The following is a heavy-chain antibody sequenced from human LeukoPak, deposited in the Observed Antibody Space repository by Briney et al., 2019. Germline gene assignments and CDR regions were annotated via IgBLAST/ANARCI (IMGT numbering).Heavy chain of an antibody. CDR3: AGGLFYYDSSGYPGDY. D-gene: IGHD3-22*01. V-gene: IGHV4-34*01. CDR2: INHSGST. CDR1: GGSFSGYY. Sequence: SETLSLTCAVYGGSFSGYYWSWIRQPPGKGLEWIGEINHSGSTNYNPSLKSRVTISVDTSKNQFSLKLSSVTAADTAVYYCAGGLFYYDSSGYPGDYWGQGTLVTVSS. J-gene: IGHJ4*02.